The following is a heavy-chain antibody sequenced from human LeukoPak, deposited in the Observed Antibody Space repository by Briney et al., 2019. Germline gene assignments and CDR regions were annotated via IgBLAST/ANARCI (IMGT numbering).Heavy chain of an antibody. J-gene: IGHJ6*03. Sequence: GGSLRLSCAASGFTFSSYWMHWVRQAPGKGLVWVSRINNDGSSTSYADSVKGRFTISRDNSKNTLYLQMDGLGPEDTAVYYCARDPYSGNYGNDYYYYMDVWGKGTTVTISS. CDR2: INNDGSST. D-gene: IGHD1-26*01. CDR3: ARDPYSGNYGNDYYYYMDV. V-gene: IGHV3-74*01. CDR1: GFTFSSYW.